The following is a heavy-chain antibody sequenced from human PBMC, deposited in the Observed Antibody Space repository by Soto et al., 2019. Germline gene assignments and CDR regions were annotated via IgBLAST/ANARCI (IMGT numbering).Heavy chain of an antibody. CDR1: GFTLSNYA. J-gene: IGHJ5*02. CDR2: VSGHSRSI. D-gene: IGHD1-1*01. CDR3: AKTNPSGAHTRGWNDWFDP. Sequence: DVQLLESGGGLVQPGGSLRLTCAASGFTLSNYAMSWVRQAPGKGLEWVSVVSGHSRSIYYADYVRGRFTISRDNSKKTLDLQMNSLRVEDTAGYHGAKTNPSGAHTRGWNDWFDPCGQRTLVTVSA. V-gene: IGHV3-23*01.